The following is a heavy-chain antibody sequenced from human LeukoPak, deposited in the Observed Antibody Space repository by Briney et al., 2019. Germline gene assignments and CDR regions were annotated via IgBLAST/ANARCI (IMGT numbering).Heavy chain of an antibody. V-gene: IGHV1-69*05. D-gene: IGHD2-2*01. J-gene: IGHJ6*03. CDR2: IIPIFGTA. Sequence: GASVKVSCKASGGTFSSYAISWVRQAPGQGLEWMGGIIPIFGTANYAQKFQGRVTITTDESTSTAYMELSSLRSEDTAVYYCARGPAANFVGYYYYMDVWGKGTTVTVSS. CDR3: ARGPAANFVGYYYYMDV. CDR1: GGTFSSYA.